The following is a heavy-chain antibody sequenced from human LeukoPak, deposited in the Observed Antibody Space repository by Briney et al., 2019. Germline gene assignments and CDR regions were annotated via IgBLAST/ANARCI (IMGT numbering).Heavy chain of an antibody. Sequence: GGSLRLSCAASGFTFSSYSMNWVRQAPGKGLEWVANIKQDGSEKYYVDSVKGRFTISRDNAKNSLYLQMNSLRAEDTAVYYCARDARPPHLAAAGPDYWGRGTLVTVSS. V-gene: IGHV3-7*01. CDR2: IKQDGSEK. CDR1: GFTFSSYS. CDR3: ARDARPPHLAAAGPDY. D-gene: IGHD6-13*01. J-gene: IGHJ4*02.